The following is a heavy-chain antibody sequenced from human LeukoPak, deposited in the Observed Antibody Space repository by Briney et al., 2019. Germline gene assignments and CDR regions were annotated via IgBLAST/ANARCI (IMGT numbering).Heavy chain of an antibody. V-gene: IGHV3-33*01. CDR2: IWYDASNK. J-gene: IGHJ5*01. CDR1: GFMFTGYG. D-gene: IGHD3-3*02. CDR3: AGRISGWFDA. Sequence: GRSLRLSCAASGFMFTGYGMHWVRQAPGKGLEWVAFIWYDASNKYYADSMKGRFTIARDNSKNTPYLQMNGPRAEDKAVLFCAGRISGWFDAWGQGTLVT.